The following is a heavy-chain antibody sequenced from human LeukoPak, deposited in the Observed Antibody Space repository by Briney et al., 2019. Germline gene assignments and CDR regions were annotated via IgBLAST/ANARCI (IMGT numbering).Heavy chain of an antibody. CDR1: GGSISSGGYY. V-gene: IGHV4-31*03. CDR3: ARAGTWLQLEYAFDI. CDR2: IYYSGST. Sequence: SETLSLTCTVSGGSISSGGYYWSWIRQHPGKGLEWIGYIYYSGSTYYNPSLKSRVTLSVDTSKNQFSLKLSSVTAADTAVYYCARAGTWLQLEYAFDIWGQGTMVTVSS. D-gene: IGHD5-24*01. J-gene: IGHJ3*02.